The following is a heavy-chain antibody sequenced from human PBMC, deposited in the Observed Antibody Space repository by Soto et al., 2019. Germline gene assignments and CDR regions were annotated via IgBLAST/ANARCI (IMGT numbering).Heavy chain of an antibody. D-gene: IGHD6-13*01. Sequence: ASVKVSCKASGYTFTSYAMHWVRQAPGQRLEWMGWINAGNGNTKYSQKFQGRVTITRDTSASTAYMELSSLRSEDTAVYYCARGRNIAAAGKFVDYWGQGTLVTVSS. J-gene: IGHJ4*02. CDR2: INAGNGNT. CDR1: GYTFTSYA. CDR3: ARGRNIAAAGKFVDY. V-gene: IGHV1-3*01.